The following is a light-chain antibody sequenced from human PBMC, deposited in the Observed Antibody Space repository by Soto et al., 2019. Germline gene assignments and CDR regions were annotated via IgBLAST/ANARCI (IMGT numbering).Light chain of an antibody. CDR2: DNN. Sequence: QSVLTQPPSVSAAPGQKATISCSGSSSNIENSDVSWYQQFPGTAPKLLIYDNNERPSGIPDRFSGSKSGTSATLGITGLQTGDEADYFCGAWDSSLSTVLFGGGTQLTVL. CDR3: GAWDSSLSTVL. J-gene: IGLJ2*01. CDR1: SSNIENSD. V-gene: IGLV1-51*01.